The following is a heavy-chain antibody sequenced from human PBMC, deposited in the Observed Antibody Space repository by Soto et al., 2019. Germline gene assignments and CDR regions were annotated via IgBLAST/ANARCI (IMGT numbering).Heavy chain of an antibody. CDR2: ISYDGDNE. Sequence: PGGSLRLSCAASGFSFSNYAMHWVRQAPGKGLEWLAIISYDGDNEYYADSVRGRFTISRDNSKNTLYLQMNSLRAEDTAVYYCTSRRDWTAVDPLDYWGLGTLVTVSS. CDR1: GFSFSNYA. D-gene: IGHD5-18*01. V-gene: IGHV3-30*03. J-gene: IGHJ4*02. CDR3: TSRRDWTAVDPLDY.